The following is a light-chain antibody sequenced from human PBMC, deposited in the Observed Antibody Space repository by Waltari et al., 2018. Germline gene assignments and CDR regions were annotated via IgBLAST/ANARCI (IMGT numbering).Light chain of an antibody. J-gene: IGKJ2*01. CDR3: QQYHTTPYT. V-gene: IGKV1-5*03. Sequence: DIQMTQSPSTLSASVGDRVTITCRASQSVNSWVAWYQQKPRKAPKLLIFKASNLESGVPSRFSGSGSGTEFTLTISSLQAEDVAVYYCQQYHTTPYTFGQGTKLEIK. CDR2: KAS. CDR1: QSVNSW.